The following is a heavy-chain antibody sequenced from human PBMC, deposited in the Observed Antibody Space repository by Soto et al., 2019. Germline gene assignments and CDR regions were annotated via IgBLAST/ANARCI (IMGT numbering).Heavy chain of an antibody. V-gene: IGHV4-59*01. CDR2: GYHSVSI. Sequence: SETLSLTCTVSGGSISDYYWSWIRQSPGKALEWIGYGYHSVSIHYNPSLKTRVTISVDTSKNQVSLRLSSVTAADTAVYFCARAFAGYGEYWAFEFWGRGTLVTVSS. J-gene: IGHJ2*01. D-gene: IGHD1-26*01. CDR1: GGSISDYY. CDR3: ARAFAGYGEYWAFEF.